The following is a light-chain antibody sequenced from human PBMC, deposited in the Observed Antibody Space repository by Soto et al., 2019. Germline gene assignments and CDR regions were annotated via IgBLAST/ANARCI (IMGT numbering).Light chain of an antibody. J-gene: IGKJ4*01. CDR2: DAS. CDR1: QNINSDY. Sequence: EIVLTQSPGTLSLSPGERATLSCRASQNINSDYLAWYQQKLGQAPRLLIYDASKRATGIPARFSGSGSGTDFTLTISRLEPEDFAVYYCQQYGSSFGGGTKVDIK. CDR3: QQYGSS. V-gene: IGKV3-20*01.